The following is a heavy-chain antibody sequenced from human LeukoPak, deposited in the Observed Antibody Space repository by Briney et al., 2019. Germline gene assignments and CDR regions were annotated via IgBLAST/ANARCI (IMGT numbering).Heavy chain of an antibody. CDR3: ATRGAWFGELLYHDAFDI. CDR2: INPSGGST. CDR1: GYTFTSYY. D-gene: IGHD3-10*01. Sequence: ASVKVSCKASGYTFTSYYMHWVRPAPGQGLEWMGIINPSGGSTSYAQKFQGRVTMTRDTSTSTVYMELSSLRSEDTAVYYCATRGAWFGELLYHDAFDIWGQGTMVTVSS. J-gene: IGHJ3*02. V-gene: IGHV1-46*01.